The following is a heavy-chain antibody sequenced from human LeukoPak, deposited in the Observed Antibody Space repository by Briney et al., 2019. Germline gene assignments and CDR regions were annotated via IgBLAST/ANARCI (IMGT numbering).Heavy chain of an antibody. CDR3: ARTTSMTASGYDY. Sequence: GASVKVSCKASGYTFTNYPINWVRQASGQGLEWMTWINPDTGDKGYARKFQDRVTITTDTSISTAYMELSSLSSEDTAVYFCARTTSMTASGYDYWGQGTLASVSS. J-gene: IGHJ4*02. CDR1: GYTFTNYP. CDR2: INPDTGDK. D-gene: IGHD2-21*02. V-gene: IGHV1-8*03.